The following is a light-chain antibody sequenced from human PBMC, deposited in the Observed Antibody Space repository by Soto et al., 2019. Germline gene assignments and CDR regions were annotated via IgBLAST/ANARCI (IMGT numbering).Light chain of an antibody. CDR3: TSFTSRHTYV. CDR2: DVS. V-gene: IGLV2-14*03. Sequence: QSVLTQPASVSGSPGQSITISCTGTSSDVGGYNYVSWYQQHPGKAPRLMIYDVSNRPSGVSDRFSGSKSGDTASLTISGLQAEDEADYYCTSFTSRHTYVFGTGTKGTVL. CDR1: SSDVGGYNY. J-gene: IGLJ1*01.